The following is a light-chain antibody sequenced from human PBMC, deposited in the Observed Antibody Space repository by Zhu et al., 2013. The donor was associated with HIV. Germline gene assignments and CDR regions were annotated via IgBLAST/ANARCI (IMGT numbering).Light chain of an antibody. Sequence: EIVLTQSPGTLSVSPGERATLSCRASQSVSSNLAWYQQKPGQAPRLLIYGASSRATGIPDRFSGSGSGTDFTLTISRLEPEDFAVYYCQQYGSSLFTFGLGPSGYQ. V-gene: IGKV3-20*01. J-gene: IGKJ3*01. CDR2: GAS. CDR3: QQYGSSLFT. CDR1: QSVSSN.